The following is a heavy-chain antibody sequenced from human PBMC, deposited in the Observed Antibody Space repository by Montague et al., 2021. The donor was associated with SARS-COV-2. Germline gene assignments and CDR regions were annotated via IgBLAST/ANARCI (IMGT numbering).Heavy chain of an antibody. D-gene: IGHD2-8*02. CDR2: VYYSGST. V-gene: IGHV4-59*01. CDR3: ARDLVAGGMDV. CDR1: GGFISSYY. J-gene: IGHJ6*02. Sequence: SETLSLTCTVSGGFISSYYWSWIRQPPGKGLEWIGYVYYSGSTNYIPSLKSRVTISVDTSKNQFSLKLSSVTAADTAVYYCARDLVAGGMDVWGHGTTVTVSS.